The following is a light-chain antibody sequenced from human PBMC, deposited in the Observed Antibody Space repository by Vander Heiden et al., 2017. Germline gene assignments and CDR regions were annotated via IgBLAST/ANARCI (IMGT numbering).Light chain of an antibody. CDR2: DVS. Sequence: SALPQPASVSGCPERPSTISCTGPSSDVGGYNYVSWYQQRPGKAPELMIYDVSTRPSGVSNRFSGSKSVNTASLTISGLQAEDEADYYCSAYTSSHTLVFGGGTKLTVL. CDR1: SSDVGGYNY. J-gene: IGLJ3*02. CDR3: SAYTSSHTLV. V-gene: IGLV2-14*03.